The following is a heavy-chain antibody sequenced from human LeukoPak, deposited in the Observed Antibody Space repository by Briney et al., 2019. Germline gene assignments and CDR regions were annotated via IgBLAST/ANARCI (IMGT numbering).Heavy chain of an antibody. V-gene: IGHV1-8*03. D-gene: IGHD1-14*01. J-gene: IGHJ4*02. CDR3: ARARSPRQKDDY. Sequence: GASVKVSCKASGYTFTSYDINWVRQATGQGLEWMGWMNPNSGNTGYAQKFQGRVTITRNNSISTAYMELSSLRSEDTAVYYCARARSPRQKDDYWGQGTLVTVSS. CDR1: GYTFTSYD. CDR2: MNPNSGNT.